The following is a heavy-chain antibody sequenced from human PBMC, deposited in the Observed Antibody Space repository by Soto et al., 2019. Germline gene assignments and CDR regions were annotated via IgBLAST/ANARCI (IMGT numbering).Heavy chain of an antibody. CDR2: ISAYNGNT. Sequence: GASVKVSCKASGYTFTSYGISWVRQAPGQGLEWMGWISAYNGNTNYAQKLQGRVTMTTDTSTSTAYMELRSLRSDDTAVYYCAKVRMNNWNYLEYYFDYWGQGTLVTVSS. CDR3: AKVRMNNWNYLEYYFDY. D-gene: IGHD1-7*01. CDR1: GYTFTSYG. V-gene: IGHV1-18*01. J-gene: IGHJ4*02.